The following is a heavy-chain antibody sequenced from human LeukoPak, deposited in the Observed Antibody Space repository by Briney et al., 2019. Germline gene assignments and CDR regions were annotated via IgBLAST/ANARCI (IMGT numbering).Heavy chain of an antibody. CDR2: INPNSGGT. CDR1: GYTLTGHY. D-gene: IGHD3-10*01. J-gene: IGHJ4*02. V-gene: IGHV1-2*02. Sequence: GASVMVSCKASGYTLTGHYMHWVRQAPGQGLEWMGWINPNSGGTNYAQKFQGRVTMNRDTSISTAYMELNRLRSDDTAVYYCAKDGGVWFGESNDYWGQGTLVTVSS. CDR3: AKDGGVWFGESNDY.